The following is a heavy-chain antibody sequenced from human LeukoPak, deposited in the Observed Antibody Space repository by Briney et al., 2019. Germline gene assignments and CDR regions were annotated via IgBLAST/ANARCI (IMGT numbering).Heavy chain of an antibody. CDR1: GGSISSITSLTYY. Sequence: SETLSLTCIVSGGSISSITSLTYYWNWIRQSPGTGLEWIGSVHYSGSTYYNPSLKSRVTISADTSKNQFSLKLTSVTAADTAVYFCARYGSGSYYSPLNFDYWGQGTLVTVSS. CDR3: ARYGSGSYYSPLNFDY. J-gene: IGHJ4*02. V-gene: IGHV4-39*01. CDR2: VHYSGST. D-gene: IGHD3-10*01.